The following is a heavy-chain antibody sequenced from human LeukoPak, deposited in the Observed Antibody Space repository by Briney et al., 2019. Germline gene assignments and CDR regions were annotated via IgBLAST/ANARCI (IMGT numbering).Heavy chain of an antibody. J-gene: IGHJ4*02. D-gene: IGHD3-16*01. V-gene: IGHV4-61*02. CDR2: VYTGGST. Sequence: ASETLSLTCTVSGGSISSGTYFWTWIRQPAGKGLEWIGRVYTGGSTNYNPSLKSRVTISIDTSKNQFSLKLSSVTAADTAVYYCARGAPFGGEGFMDYWGQGTLVTVSS. CDR1: GGSISSGTYF. CDR3: ARGAPFGGEGFMDY.